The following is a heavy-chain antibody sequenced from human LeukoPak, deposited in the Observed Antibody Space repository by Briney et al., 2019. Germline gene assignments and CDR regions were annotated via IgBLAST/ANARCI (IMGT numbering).Heavy chain of an antibody. CDR2: INPNSGGT. CDR3: ARDRITMLRGVKSVWFDP. V-gene: IGHV1-2*06. Sequence: ASVKVSCKASGYTFTGYYMHWVRQAPGQGLEWMRRINPNSGGTNYAQKFQGRVTMTRDTSISTAYMELSRLRSDDTAVYYCARDRITMLRGVKSVWFDPWGQRTLVTVSS. D-gene: IGHD3-10*01. J-gene: IGHJ5*02. CDR1: GYTFTGYY.